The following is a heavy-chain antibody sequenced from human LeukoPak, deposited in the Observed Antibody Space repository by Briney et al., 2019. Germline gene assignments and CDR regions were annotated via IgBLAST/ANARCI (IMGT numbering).Heavy chain of an antibody. J-gene: IGHJ4*02. Sequence: GGSLRLSCAASGFTFSSYAMSWVRQAPGKGLEWVSTISGSGGGTYYADSVKGRFTISRDNSKNTLYLQMNSLRVEDTAIYYCAKDEGAVADHWGQGTLVTVSS. CDR3: AKDEGAVADH. V-gene: IGHV3-23*01. D-gene: IGHD6-19*01. CDR2: ISGSGGGT. CDR1: GFTFSSYA.